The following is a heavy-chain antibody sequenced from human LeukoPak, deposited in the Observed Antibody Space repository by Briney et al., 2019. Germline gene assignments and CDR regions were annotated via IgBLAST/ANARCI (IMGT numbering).Heavy chain of an antibody. Sequence: SETLSLTCTVSGYSISSNYYWGWIRQPPGKGLEWIGSIYHSGSTNYNPSLKSRVTISVDTSKNQFSLKLSSVTAADTAVYYCARRGGRYGTIISTNRAHYYFDYWGQGTLVSVSS. CDR3: ARRGGRYGTIISTNRAHYYFDY. D-gene: IGHD1-7*01. CDR2: IYHSGST. J-gene: IGHJ4*02. CDR1: GYSISSNYY. V-gene: IGHV4-38-2*02.